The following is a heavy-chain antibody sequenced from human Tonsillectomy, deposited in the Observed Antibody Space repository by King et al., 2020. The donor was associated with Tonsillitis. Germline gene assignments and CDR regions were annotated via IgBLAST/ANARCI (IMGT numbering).Heavy chain of an antibody. Sequence: QLQESGPGLVKPSETLSLTCTVSGGSITRSNYYWSWIRQPPGKGLEWIGSVYYGGSAYFNPSLKSRATISVDTSKSQFSLKLTSVTAADTAVYYCARLPHYYDSSGYYSDYWGRGTLVTVSS. CDR2: VYYGGSA. V-gene: IGHV4-39*07. CDR1: GGSITRSNYY. D-gene: IGHD3-22*01. CDR3: ARLPHYYDSSGYYSDY. J-gene: IGHJ4*02.